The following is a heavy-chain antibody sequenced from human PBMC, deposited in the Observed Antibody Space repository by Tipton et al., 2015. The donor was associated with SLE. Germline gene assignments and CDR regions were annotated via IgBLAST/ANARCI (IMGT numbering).Heavy chain of an antibody. CDR3: ARAPYYDILTGHEGYFDL. J-gene: IGHJ2*01. D-gene: IGHD3-9*01. V-gene: IGHV3-30-3*01. Sequence: RSLRLSCAASGFTFSSYAMHWVRQAPGKGLEWVAVISYDGSNKYYADSVKGRFTISRDNSKNTLYLQMNSLRAEDTAVYYCARAPYYDILTGHEGYFDLWGRGTLVTVSS. CDR2: ISYDGSNK. CDR1: GFTFSSYA.